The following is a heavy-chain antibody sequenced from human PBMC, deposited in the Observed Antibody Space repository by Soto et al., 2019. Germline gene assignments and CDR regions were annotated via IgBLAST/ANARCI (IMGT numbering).Heavy chain of an antibody. D-gene: IGHD5-12*01. Sequence: EVQLLESGGGLVQPGGSLRLSCAASGFTFSTNSMTWVRQAPGKGLEWVCGISGGGDSTHYADSVKGRFTISRDNSKNMVYLQMNSLTADDTAVHFCSKWDGYGDQWGQGTLVTVSS. CDR2: ISGGGDST. CDR3: SKWDGYGDQ. CDR1: GFTFSTNS. V-gene: IGHV3-23*01. J-gene: IGHJ5*02.